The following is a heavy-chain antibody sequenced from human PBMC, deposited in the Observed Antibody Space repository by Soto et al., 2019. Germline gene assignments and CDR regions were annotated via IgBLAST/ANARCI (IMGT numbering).Heavy chain of an antibody. Sequence: QVQLQESGPGLVKPSETMSLTCTVSGVSLSNSYCSWARQPPGKGLEWIGHIWSSGSTNYNPSLGSRVTLSVDMSKNQVSLQLSSVTATDTAVYYCAKGGGSYTTGWYNDYWGQGTLVTVSS. V-gene: IGHV4-4*08. D-gene: IGHD6-19*01. J-gene: IGHJ4*02. CDR3: AKGGGSYTTGWYNDY. CDR1: GVSLSNSY. CDR2: IWSSGST.